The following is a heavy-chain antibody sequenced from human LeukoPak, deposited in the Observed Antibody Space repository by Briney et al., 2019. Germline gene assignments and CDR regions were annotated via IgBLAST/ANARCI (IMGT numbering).Heavy chain of an antibody. CDR2: MNPNSGNT. J-gene: IGHJ6*03. CDR3: AKSRFGELSPYYYYYYYMDV. V-gene: IGHV1-8*01. Sequence: ASVKVSCKASGYTFTSYDINWVRQAPGQGLEWMGWMNPNSGNTGYAQKFQGRVTMTRNTSISTAYMELSSLRSEDTAVHYCAKSRFGELSPYYYYYYYMDVWGKGTTVTVSS. CDR1: GYTFTSYD. D-gene: IGHD3-10*01.